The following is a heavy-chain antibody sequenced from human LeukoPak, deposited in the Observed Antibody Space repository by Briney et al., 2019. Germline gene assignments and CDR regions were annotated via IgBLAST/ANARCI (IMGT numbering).Heavy chain of an antibody. CDR3: ATWADCSSTSCYTLYYYYMDV. Sequence: ASVKVSCKVSGYTFTDYYMHWVQQAPGKGLELMGLVDPEDGETIYAEKFQGRVTITADTSTDTAYMELSSLRSEDTAVYYCATWADCSSTSCYTLYYYYMDVWGKGTTVTVSS. V-gene: IGHV1-69-2*01. J-gene: IGHJ6*03. CDR1: GYTFTDYY. D-gene: IGHD2-2*02. CDR2: VDPEDGET.